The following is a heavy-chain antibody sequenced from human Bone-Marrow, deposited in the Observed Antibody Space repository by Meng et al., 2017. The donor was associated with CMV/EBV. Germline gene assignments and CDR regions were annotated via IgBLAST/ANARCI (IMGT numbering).Heavy chain of an antibody. CDR2: ISSNSSYI. CDR1: GFTFSSYS. D-gene: IGHD3-16*01. CDR3: AKEPRGGGGMDG. V-gene: IGHV3-21*01. Sequence: GESLKISCAASGFTFSSYSMNWVRQAPGKGLEWVSSISSNSSYIYYADSVKGRFTISRDNAKNSLYLQMNSLRAEDTAVYYCAKEPRGGGGMDGWGQGTTVTVSS. J-gene: IGHJ6*02.